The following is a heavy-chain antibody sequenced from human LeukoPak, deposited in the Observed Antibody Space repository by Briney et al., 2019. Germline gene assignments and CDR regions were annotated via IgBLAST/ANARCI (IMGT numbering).Heavy chain of an antibody. D-gene: IGHD3-22*01. V-gene: IGHV4-39*07. Sequence: SETLSLTCTVSGGSISSSSYYWGWIRQPPGKGLEWIGSMYHSGSTYYNPPLKSRVTISEDTSKNQFSLKLSSVTAADTAVYYCAREKVRAYYYDSSEPDYWGQGTLVTVSS. CDR2: MYHSGST. CDR1: GGSISSSSYY. CDR3: AREKVRAYYYDSSEPDY. J-gene: IGHJ4*02.